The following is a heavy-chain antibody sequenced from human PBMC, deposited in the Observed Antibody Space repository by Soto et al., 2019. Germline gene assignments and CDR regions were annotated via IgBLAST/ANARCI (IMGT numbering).Heavy chain of an antibody. Sequence: GGSLRLSCAASGFTFDDYTMHWVRQAPGKGLEWVSLISWDGGSTYYADSVKGRFTISRDNSKNSLYLQMNSLRTEDTALYYCAKIGGSIGYRSGGSCYSGAFDIWGQGTMVTVSS. J-gene: IGHJ3*02. D-gene: IGHD2-15*01. CDR3: AKIGGSIGYRSGGSCYSGAFDI. CDR2: ISWDGGST. V-gene: IGHV3-43*01. CDR1: GFTFDDYT.